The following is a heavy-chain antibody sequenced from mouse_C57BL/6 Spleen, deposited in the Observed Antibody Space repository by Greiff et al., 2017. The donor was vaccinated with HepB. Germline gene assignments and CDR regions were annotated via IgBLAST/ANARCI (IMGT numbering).Heavy chain of an antibody. Sequence: VQLQQPGAELVKPGASVKMSCKASGYTFTSYWITWVKQRPGQGLEWIGDIYPGSGSTNYNEKFKSKATLTVDTSSSTAYMQLSSLTSEDSAVYYCARDYGNYGYFDVWGTGTTVTVSS. CDR2: IYPGSGST. CDR3: ARDYGNYGYFDV. D-gene: IGHD2-1*01. CDR1: GYTFTSYW. J-gene: IGHJ1*03. V-gene: IGHV1-55*01.